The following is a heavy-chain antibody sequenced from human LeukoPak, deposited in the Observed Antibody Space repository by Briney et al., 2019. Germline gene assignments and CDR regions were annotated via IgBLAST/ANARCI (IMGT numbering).Heavy chain of an antibody. CDR2: IKRDGGEK. D-gene: IGHD2-15*01. V-gene: IGHV3-7*01. CDR1: GFTFRSYW. CDR3: ARADVVMVSASLVLDF. J-gene: IGHJ4*01. Sequence: PGVSLRLSCAASGFTFRSYWMSWVRQAPGKGLEWVATIKRDGGEKYYADSVKGRFTISRDNAKDSLYVQMNSLRAEDTAVYYCARADVVMVSASLVLDFWGHGTLVSVSS.